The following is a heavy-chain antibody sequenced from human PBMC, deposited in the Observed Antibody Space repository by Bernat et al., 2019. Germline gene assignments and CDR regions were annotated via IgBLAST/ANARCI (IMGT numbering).Heavy chain of an antibody. CDR2: IWYDGSNK. J-gene: IGHJ6*02. CDR1: GFTFSSYG. Sequence: QVQLVESGGGVVQPGRSLRLSCAASGFTFSSYGMHWVRQAPGKGLEWVAVIWYDGSNKYYADSVKDRFTISRDNSKNTLYLQMNSLRAEDTAVYYCAGDSLTGYYPYNYCGMDVWGQGTTVTVSS. D-gene: IGHD3-9*01. V-gene: IGHV3-33*01. CDR3: AGDSLTGYYPYNYCGMDV.